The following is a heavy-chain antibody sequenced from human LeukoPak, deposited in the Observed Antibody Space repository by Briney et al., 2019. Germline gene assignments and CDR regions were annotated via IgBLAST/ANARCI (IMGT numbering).Heavy chain of an antibody. V-gene: IGHV5-51*01. CDR1: GYSFTTCW. CDR2: IYPGDSDT. CDR3: ARHTRDDYYGWGSYYNDY. J-gene: IGHJ4*02. Sequence: KYGESLKISCKASGYSFTTCWIGWVRQMPGKGLEWMGIIYPGDSDTRYSPSFQGQVTISADKSISTAYLQWSSLKASDTAMYYCARHTRDDYYGWGSYYNDYWGQGTLVTVSS. D-gene: IGHD3-10*01.